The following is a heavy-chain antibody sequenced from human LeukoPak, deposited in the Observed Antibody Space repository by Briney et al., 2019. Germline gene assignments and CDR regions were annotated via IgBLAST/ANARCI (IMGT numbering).Heavy chain of an antibody. Sequence: EASVKVSCKASGYTFTSYAMHWVRQAPGQRLEWMGWINAGNGNTKYSQKFQGRVTITRDTSASTAYMELSSLRSEDTAVHYCAREGYCSGGSCFGAFGYWGQGTLVTVSS. CDR1: GYTFTSYA. CDR3: AREGYCSGGSCFGAFGY. J-gene: IGHJ4*02. V-gene: IGHV1-3*01. CDR2: INAGNGNT. D-gene: IGHD2-15*01.